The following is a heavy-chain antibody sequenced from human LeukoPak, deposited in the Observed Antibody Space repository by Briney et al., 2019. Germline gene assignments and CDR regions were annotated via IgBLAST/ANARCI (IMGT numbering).Heavy chain of an antibody. J-gene: IGHJ4*02. CDR1: GFTFSNAC. CDR3: STALYCSGGSRYSEY. Sequence: GGSLRLSCAASGFTFSNACMSWGRHAPPKGREWVGRIKIKTDGGTTDYAAPGKGRFTIARDDSKNTLYLQINSLTTDGTAVYSCSTALYCSGGSRYSEYWAQGPLVPVSS. D-gene: IGHD2-15*01. V-gene: IGHV3-15*01. CDR2: IKIKTDGGTT.